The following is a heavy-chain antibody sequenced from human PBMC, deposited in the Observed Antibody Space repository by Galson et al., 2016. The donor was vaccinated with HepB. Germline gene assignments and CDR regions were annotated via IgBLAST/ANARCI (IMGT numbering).Heavy chain of an antibody. CDR3: ARSSGGRNGYFDY. CDR1: GGSVSSGTYF. V-gene: IGHV4-39*01. Sequence: ETLSLTCTVSGGSVSSGTYFWGWIRQPPGKGLEWIGMIYYSGDTYYNPSLESRVTISVDTSKNQFSLRLSSLTAADTAVYYCARSSGGRNGYFDYWGQGALVTVSS. CDR2: IYYSGDT. J-gene: IGHJ4*02. D-gene: IGHD1-26*01.